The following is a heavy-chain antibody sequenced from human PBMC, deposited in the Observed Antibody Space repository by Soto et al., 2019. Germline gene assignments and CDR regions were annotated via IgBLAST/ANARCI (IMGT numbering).Heavy chain of an antibody. V-gene: IGHV4-61*01. Sequence: PSETLSPTCTVSGGSVSSGSYYWSWIRQPPGKGLEWIGYIYYSGSTNYNPSLKSRVTISVDTSKNQFSLKLSSVTAADTAVYYCARVDIVATRPFDIWGQGTMVTVSS. CDR3: ARVDIVATRPFDI. D-gene: IGHD5-12*01. J-gene: IGHJ3*02. CDR2: IYYSGST. CDR1: GGSVSSGSYY.